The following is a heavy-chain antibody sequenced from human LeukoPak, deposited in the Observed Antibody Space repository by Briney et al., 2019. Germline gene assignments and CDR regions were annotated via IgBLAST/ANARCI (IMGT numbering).Heavy chain of an antibody. D-gene: IGHD1-26*01. CDR3: ARSRAGSYDY. Sequence: TSETLSLTCTVSGYSISSGYYWGWIRQPPGKGLEWIGSIYHSGSTYYNPSLKSRVTILVDTSKNQFSLKLSSVTAADTAVYYCARSRAGSYDYWGQGTLVTVSS. J-gene: IGHJ4*02. V-gene: IGHV4-38-2*02. CDR1: GYSISSGYY. CDR2: IYHSGST.